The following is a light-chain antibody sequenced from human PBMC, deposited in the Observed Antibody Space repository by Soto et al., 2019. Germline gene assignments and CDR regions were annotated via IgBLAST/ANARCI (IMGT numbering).Light chain of an antibody. Sequence: QSVLTQPASVSGSPGQSITISCTGTSSDVGGYNYVSWYQQHPGKAPKLMIYEVSNRPSGVSNRFSGSKSGNTASLTISGLQAEDDSDYYCSSYTGTSTYVFGTGTKVTVL. J-gene: IGLJ1*01. CDR2: EVS. CDR3: SSYTGTSTYV. CDR1: SSDVGGYNY. V-gene: IGLV2-14*01.